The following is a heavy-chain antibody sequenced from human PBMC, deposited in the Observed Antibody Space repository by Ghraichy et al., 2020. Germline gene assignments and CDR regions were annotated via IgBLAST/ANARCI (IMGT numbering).Heavy chain of an antibody. J-gene: IGHJ6*02. D-gene: IGHD1-14*01. CDR1: GYSFTSYW. CDR3: ARHRLLRNQYGMDV. Sequence: GESMNISCKTSGYSFTSYWIGWVRQMPGKGLEWMGIIYPGDSDTRYSPSFQGQVTISADRSISTAYLQWGSLKASDTAMYYCARHRLLRNQYGMDVWGQGTTVTVS. CDR2: IYPGDSDT. V-gene: IGHV5-51*01.